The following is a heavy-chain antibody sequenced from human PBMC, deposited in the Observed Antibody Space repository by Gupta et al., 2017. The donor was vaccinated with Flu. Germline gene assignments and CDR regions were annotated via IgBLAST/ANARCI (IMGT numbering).Heavy chain of an antibody. Sequence: FSDYYMTWIRQAPGKGLEWLSHIAGNSDVIHFADSVKGRFTVSRDNSRNSVFLQMDSLRAXDXAIYYCXRLARGGSYGLDYWGQGTPVTVSS. V-gene: IGHV3-11*01. CDR1: FSDYY. CDR2: IAGNSDVI. D-gene: IGHD3-16*01. J-gene: IGHJ4*02. CDR3: XRLARGGSYGLDY.